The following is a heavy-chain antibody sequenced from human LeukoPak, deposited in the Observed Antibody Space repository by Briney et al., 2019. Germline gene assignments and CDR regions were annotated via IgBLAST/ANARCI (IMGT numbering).Heavy chain of an antibody. CDR3: ARSATGMGYYYDSSGYYVPPPDY. D-gene: IGHD3-22*01. CDR2: IIPILGIA. CDR1: GGTFSSYA. V-gene: IGHV1-69*04. Sequence: ASVKVSCKASGGTFSSYAISWVRQAPGQGLEWMGRIIPILGIANYAQKFQGRVTITADKSTSTAYMELSSLRSEDTAVYYCARSATGMGYYYDSSGYYVPPPDYWGQGILVIVSS. J-gene: IGHJ4*02.